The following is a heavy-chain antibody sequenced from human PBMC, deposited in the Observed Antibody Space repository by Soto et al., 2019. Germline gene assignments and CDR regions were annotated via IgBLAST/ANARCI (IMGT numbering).Heavy chain of an antibody. CDR2: ISAYNGKT. Sequence: ASVKVSCKASGYTFTSYGISWVRQAPGQGLEWMGWISAYNGKTNDAQKLQGRVTMTTDTSTSKASMELRSLRSDDTAVYYCARDRIVGATIRSAFDIWGQGTMVTVSS. CDR3: ARDRIVGATIRSAFDI. CDR1: GYTFTSYG. J-gene: IGHJ3*02. V-gene: IGHV1-18*04. D-gene: IGHD1-26*01.